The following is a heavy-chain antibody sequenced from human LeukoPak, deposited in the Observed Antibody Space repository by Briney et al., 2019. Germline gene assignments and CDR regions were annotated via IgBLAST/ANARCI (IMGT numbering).Heavy chain of an antibody. J-gene: IGHJ6*02. CDR3: AREDETRYVWGTEGMDV. D-gene: IGHD3-16*01. Sequence: PGGSLRLSCAASGFTFNIYWMSWVRQAPGKGLEWVSSISSSSSYIYYADSVKGRFTISRDNAKNSLYLQMNSLRAEDTAVYYCAREDETRYVWGTEGMDVWGQGTTVTVSS. CDR1: GFTFNIYW. V-gene: IGHV3-21*01. CDR2: ISSSSSYI.